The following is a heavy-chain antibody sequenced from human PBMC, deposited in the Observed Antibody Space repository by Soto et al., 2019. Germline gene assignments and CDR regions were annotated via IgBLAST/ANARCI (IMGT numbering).Heavy chain of an antibody. CDR1: GFTVSINY. J-gene: IGHJ6*02. CDR3: ARGYILEYCISTSCPTGGMDV. CDR2: IYSGGST. D-gene: IGHD2-2*01. Sequence: GGSLRLSCAASGFTVSINYMSWVRQAPGKGLEWVSVIYSGGSTYYADSVKGRFTISRDNSKNTLYLQMNSLRAEDTAVYYCARGYILEYCISTSCPTGGMDVWGQGTTVTVSS. V-gene: IGHV3-66*01.